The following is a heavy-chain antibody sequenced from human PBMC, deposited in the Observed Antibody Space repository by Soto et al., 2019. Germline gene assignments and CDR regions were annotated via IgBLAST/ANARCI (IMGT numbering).Heavy chain of an antibody. D-gene: IGHD3-10*01. Sequence: QVQLVESGGGLVKPGGSLRLSCAASGFTFRDYYLNWIRQVPGRGLEWLSYISGGGDTIYYADSVKGRFTISRDNAKNSLYLKMNSLRAEDTAVYYCTRGPESDYWGQGTLVTVSS. V-gene: IGHV3-11*01. CDR1: GFTFRDYY. CDR2: ISGGGDTI. CDR3: TRGPESDY. J-gene: IGHJ4*02.